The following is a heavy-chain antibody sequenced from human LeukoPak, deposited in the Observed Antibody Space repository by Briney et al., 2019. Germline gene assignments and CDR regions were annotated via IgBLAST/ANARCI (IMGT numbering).Heavy chain of an antibody. CDR2: IYDSGST. CDR1: GGSVSSGSYY. D-gene: IGHD1-26*01. J-gene: IGHJ4*02. V-gene: IGHV4-61*03. CDR3: ASFVQMAGAYYFDY. Sequence: ASETLSLTCTVSGGSVSSGSYYWSWIRQPPGKGLEWIGYIYDSGSTNYNPSLKSRVTVSVDTSKNHFSLRLSSVTAADTAVYYCASFVQMAGAYYFDYWGQGNLVTVSS.